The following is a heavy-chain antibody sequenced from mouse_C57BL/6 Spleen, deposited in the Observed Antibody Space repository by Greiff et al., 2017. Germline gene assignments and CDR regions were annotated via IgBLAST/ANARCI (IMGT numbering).Heavy chain of an antibody. CDR1: GYTFTRYW. CDR3: ARGYDSSWFAY. J-gene: IGHJ3*01. Sequence: QVQLQQPGAELVMPGASVKLSCKASGYTFTRYWMHWVKQRPGQGLEWIGEIDPSDSYTNYKQRFKGKSTLTVDKSSSPAYMQLSSLTSEDSAVYYCARGYDSSWFAYWGQGTLVTVSA. V-gene: IGHV1-69*01. CDR2: IDPSDSYT. D-gene: IGHD2-4*01.